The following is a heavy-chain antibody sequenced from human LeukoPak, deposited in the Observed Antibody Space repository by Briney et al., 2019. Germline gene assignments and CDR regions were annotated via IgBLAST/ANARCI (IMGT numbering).Heavy chain of an antibody. Sequence: PSETLSLTCTVSGGSISSYYWSWIRQPPGKGLEWIGSIYYSGSTYYNPSLKSRVTISVDTSKNQFSLRLSSVTAADTAVYYCATLSSSWGNYWGQGTLVTVSS. D-gene: IGHD6-13*01. J-gene: IGHJ4*02. CDR1: GGSISSYY. V-gene: IGHV4-59*05. CDR3: ATLSSSWGNY. CDR2: IYYSGST.